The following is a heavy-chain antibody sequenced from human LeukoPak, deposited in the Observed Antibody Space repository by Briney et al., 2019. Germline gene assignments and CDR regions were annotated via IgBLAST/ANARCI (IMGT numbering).Heavy chain of an antibody. CDR1: GSSFTTYW. J-gene: IGHJ4*02. CDR3: ARHKSADY. Sequence: GESLNISCKASGSSFTTYWIGWVRQMPGKGLEWMGIIYPGDSDTRYTPSFQGQVTISVDKSISTAYLQWRSLKASDTATYYCARHKSADYWGQGTLVTVSS. V-gene: IGHV5-51*01. CDR2: IYPGDSDT.